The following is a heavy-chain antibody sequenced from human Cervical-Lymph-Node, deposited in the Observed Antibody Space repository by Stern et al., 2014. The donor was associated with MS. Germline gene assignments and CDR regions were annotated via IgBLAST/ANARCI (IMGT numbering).Heavy chain of an antibody. D-gene: IGHD6-19*01. V-gene: IGHV3-23*04. Sequence: EVQLEESGGGLVQPGGALSLSCAASGFRFSTYVMSWVRRAPWKGLEWVSGLSGSGSRTHYVDSVKGRFTISRENSKNTLYLQMNSLRPEDTAIYYCAKESMYDSGDFDCWGQGTLVIVSS. CDR3: AKESMYDSGDFDC. J-gene: IGHJ4*02. CDR2: LSGSGSRT. CDR1: GFRFSTYV.